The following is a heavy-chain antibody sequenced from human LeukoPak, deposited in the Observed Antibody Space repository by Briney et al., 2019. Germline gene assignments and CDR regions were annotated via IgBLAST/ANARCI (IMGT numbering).Heavy chain of an antibody. J-gene: IGHJ4*02. D-gene: IGHD7-27*01. Sequence: GGPLRLSCGASGFTFSSYWMSWVRQAAGKGVEWVANIKQDGSEKYYVDSVKGRFTISRDNAKNSLHLQMNSLRAEDTAVYYCARDLPDADLTGMGGFDYWGQGTLVTVSS. CDR1: GFTFSSYW. CDR3: ARDLPDADLTGMGGFDY. CDR2: IKQDGSEK. V-gene: IGHV3-7*01.